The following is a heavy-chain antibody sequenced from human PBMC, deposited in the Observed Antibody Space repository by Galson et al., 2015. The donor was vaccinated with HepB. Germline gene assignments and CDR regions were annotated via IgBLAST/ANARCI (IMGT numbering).Heavy chain of an antibody. CDR1: GFTFSDYY. CDR2: ISSSSSYT. D-gene: IGHD3-22*01. CDR3: ARDCYDSSGYDPTDPQSCRNDAFDI. Sequence: SLRLSCAASGFTFSDYYMSWIRQAPGKGLEWVSYISSSSSYTNYADSVKGRFTISRDNAKNSLYLQMNSLRAEDTAVYYCARDCYDSSGYDPTDPQSCRNDAFDIWGQGTMVTVSS. V-gene: IGHV3-11*06. J-gene: IGHJ3*02.